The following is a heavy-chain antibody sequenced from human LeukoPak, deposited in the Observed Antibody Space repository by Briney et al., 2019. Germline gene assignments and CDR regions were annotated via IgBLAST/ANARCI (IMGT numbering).Heavy chain of an antibody. V-gene: IGHV1-8*01. J-gene: IGHJ4*02. D-gene: IGHD6-19*01. CDR1: GYTFTSYD. CDR2: MNPNSGNT. CDR3: ARTSTSSSGWYDY. Sequence: ASVKVSCKASGYTFTSYDINWVRQATGQGLEWMGWMNPNSGNTGHAQKFQGRVTMTRNTSISTAYMELSSLRSEDTAVYYCARTSTSSSGWYDYWGQGTLVIVSS.